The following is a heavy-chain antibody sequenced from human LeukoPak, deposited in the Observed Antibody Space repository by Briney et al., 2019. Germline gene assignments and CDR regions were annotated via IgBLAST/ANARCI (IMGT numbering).Heavy chain of an antibody. V-gene: IGHV4-59*01. D-gene: IGHD1-14*01. CDR2: IYYSGST. Sequence: PSETLSLTCTVSGGSISSYYWSWIRQPPGKGLEWIGYIYYSGSTYYNPSLKSRVTISVDTSKNQFSLKLSSVTAADTAVYYCARVLTELSYYYYMDVWGKGTTVTVSS. J-gene: IGHJ6*03. CDR1: GGSISSYY. CDR3: ARVLTELSYYYYMDV.